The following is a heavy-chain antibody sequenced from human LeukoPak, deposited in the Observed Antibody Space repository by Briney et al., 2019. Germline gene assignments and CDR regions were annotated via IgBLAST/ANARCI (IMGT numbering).Heavy chain of an antibody. CDR2: IKQDGSEK. Sequence: GGSLRLSCAASGFTFSSYWMSWVRQAPGKGLEWVANIKQDGSEKYYVDSVKGRFTISRDNAKNSLYLQMNSLRAEDTAVYYCARDLDIVVVPAATQKDYYYYGMDVWGQGTTVTVSS. CDR1: GFTFSSYW. CDR3: ARDLDIVVVPAATQKDYYYYGMDV. J-gene: IGHJ6*02. D-gene: IGHD2-2*03. V-gene: IGHV3-7*03.